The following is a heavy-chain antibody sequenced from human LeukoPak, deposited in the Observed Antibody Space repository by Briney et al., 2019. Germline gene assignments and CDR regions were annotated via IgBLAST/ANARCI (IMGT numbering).Heavy chain of an antibody. J-gene: IGHJ4*02. CDR2: INHSGST. V-gene: IGHV4-34*01. D-gene: IGHD3-22*01. Sequence: SETLSLTCAVYGGSFSGYYWSWIRQPPGKGQEWIGEINHSGSTNYNPSLKSRVTISVDTSKNQFSLKLSSVTAADTAVYYCARQNYYDSSGYYYFDYWGQGTLVTVSS. CDR3: ARQNYYDSSGYYYFDY. CDR1: GGSFSGYY.